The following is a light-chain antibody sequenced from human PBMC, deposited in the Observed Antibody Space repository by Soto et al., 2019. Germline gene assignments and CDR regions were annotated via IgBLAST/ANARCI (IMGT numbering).Light chain of an antibody. V-gene: IGLV2-14*01. CDR3: SSFTSRFTFV. CDR2: EVT. J-gene: IGLJ1*01. Sequence: QSVLTQPASVSGSPGQSIAISCTGTRSDVGAYNYVSWYQQHQGKPPKLMISEVTNRPSGVSDRFSGSKSGNTASLTISGLQAEDEADYYCSSFTSRFTFVFGTGTKLTVL. CDR1: RSDVGAYNY.